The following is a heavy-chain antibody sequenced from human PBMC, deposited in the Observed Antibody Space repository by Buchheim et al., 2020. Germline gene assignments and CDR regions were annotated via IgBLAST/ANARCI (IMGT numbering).Heavy chain of an antibody. CDR1: GFTFSSYG. Sequence: QVQLVESGGGVVQPGRSLRLSCAASGFTFSSYGMHWVRQAPGKGLEWVAVISYDGSIKYYADSVKGRFTISRDNSKNTLYLQMNSLRAEDTAVYYCARILTYYYDSSGYYAPPDFDYWGQGTL. D-gene: IGHD3-22*01. CDR3: ARILTYYYDSSGYYAPPDFDY. V-gene: IGHV3-30*03. J-gene: IGHJ4*02. CDR2: ISYDGSIK.